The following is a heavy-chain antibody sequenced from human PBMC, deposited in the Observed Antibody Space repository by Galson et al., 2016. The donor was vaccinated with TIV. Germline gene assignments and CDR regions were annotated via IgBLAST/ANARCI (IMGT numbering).Heavy chain of an antibody. V-gene: IGHV3-23*01. D-gene: IGHD4-17*01. CDR2: ISESGKTT. J-gene: IGHJ4*02. CDR3: AKGGRGDYFLHYFDY. CDR1: GFSFSNYA. Sequence: SLRLSCAASGFSFSNYAMNWVRQAPEKGLEWVSAISESGKTTYYADSVKGRFTISRDKSKNTLFVQMNSLRVEDTAIYLCAKGGRGDYFLHYFDYWGQGTLVTVSS.